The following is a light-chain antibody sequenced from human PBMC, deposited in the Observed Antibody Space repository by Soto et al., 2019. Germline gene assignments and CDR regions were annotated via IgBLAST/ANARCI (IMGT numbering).Light chain of an antibody. Sequence: QSALTQPPSASGSPGQSVTISCTGTGSDIGAYNYVSWYQQYPGKAPKLMINENTKRPSGVPDRISGSKSCNTASLTISGLQTEDESYYDCSAYAGSPVLFGGGTKLTVL. CDR3: SAYAGSPVL. CDR2: ENT. CDR1: GSDIGAYNY. V-gene: IGLV2-8*01. J-gene: IGLJ3*02.